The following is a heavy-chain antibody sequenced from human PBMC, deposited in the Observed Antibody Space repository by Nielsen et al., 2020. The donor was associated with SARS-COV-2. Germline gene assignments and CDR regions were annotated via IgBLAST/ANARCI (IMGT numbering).Heavy chain of an antibody. CDR1: GFTLGDYA. CDR2: IWYDGSNK. V-gene: IGHV3-33*03. CDR3: ASAGGVL. J-gene: IGHJ4*02. D-gene: IGHD3-16*01. Sequence: GGSLRLSCAVSGFTLGDYAMSWVRQAPGKGLEWVAVIWYDGSNKYYADSVKGRFTISRDNAKNTLYLQMNSLRAEDTAVYYCASAGGVLWGQGTLVTVSS.